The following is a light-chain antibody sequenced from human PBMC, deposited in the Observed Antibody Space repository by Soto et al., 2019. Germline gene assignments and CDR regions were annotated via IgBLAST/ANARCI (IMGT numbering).Light chain of an antibody. CDR1: QTISRSF. CDR2: GAS. V-gene: IGKV3-20*01. CDR3: QHYDTSPYT. Sequence: EIVLTQSPGTLSLSPGERATLSCRASQTISRSFLAWYQQKPGQAPRLLFFGASSRATGIPDRFSGSGSGTDFTLTINRGEPEDFAVYYCQHYDTSPYTFGQGTKLEI. J-gene: IGKJ2*01.